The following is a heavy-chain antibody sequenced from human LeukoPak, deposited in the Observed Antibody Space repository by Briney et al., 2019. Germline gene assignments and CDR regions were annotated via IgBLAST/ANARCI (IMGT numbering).Heavy chain of an antibody. Sequence: GGSLRLSCAASGFTFSSYSVNWVRQAPGKGLEWVSYISSSSSTIYYADSVKGRFTISRDNAKNSLYLQMNSLRAEDTAVYYCARVDSSWSFDYWGQGTLVTVSS. V-gene: IGHV3-48*01. CDR2: ISSSSSTI. D-gene: IGHD6-13*01. CDR3: ARVDSSWSFDY. CDR1: GFTFSSYS. J-gene: IGHJ4*02.